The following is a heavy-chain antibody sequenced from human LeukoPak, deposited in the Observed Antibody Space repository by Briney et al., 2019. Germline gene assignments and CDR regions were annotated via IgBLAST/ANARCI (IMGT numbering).Heavy chain of an antibody. V-gene: IGHV1-8*03. CDR3: AREVPAAMGRYYYYYYMDV. D-gene: IGHD2-2*01. CDR1: GYTFTSYD. Sequence: ASLKVSCKASGYTFTSYDINWVRQATGQGLEWMGWMNPNRGNTGYAQKFQGRVTITRNTSISTAYMELSSLRSEDTAVYYCAREVPAAMGRYYYYYYMDVWGKGTTVTVSS. CDR2: MNPNRGNT. J-gene: IGHJ6*03.